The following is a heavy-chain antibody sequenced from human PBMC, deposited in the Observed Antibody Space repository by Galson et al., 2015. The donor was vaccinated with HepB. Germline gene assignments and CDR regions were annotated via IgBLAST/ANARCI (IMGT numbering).Heavy chain of an antibody. Sequence: SETLSLTCTVSGGSISSYYWSWIRQPPGKGLEWIGYIYYSGSTNYNPSLKSRVTISVDTSKNQFSLKLSSVTAADTAVYYCAGLTRGCFDYWGQGTLVTVSS. CDR1: GGSISSYY. J-gene: IGHJ4*02. CDR3: AGLTRGCFDY. V-gene: IGHV4-59*08. CDR2: IYYSGST.